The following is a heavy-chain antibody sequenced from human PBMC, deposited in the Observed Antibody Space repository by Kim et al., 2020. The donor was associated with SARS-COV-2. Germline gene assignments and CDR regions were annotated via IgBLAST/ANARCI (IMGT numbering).Heavy chain of an antibody. J-gene: IGHJ4*02. Sequence: TKYAECVGGRFTISRENAKNYMFLQMNSLRAEDTAVYYCARGPNYSPFDYWGQGTLVTVSS. CDR3: ARGPNYSPFDY. CDR2: T. V-gene: IGHV3-11*06. D-gene: IGHD4-4*01.